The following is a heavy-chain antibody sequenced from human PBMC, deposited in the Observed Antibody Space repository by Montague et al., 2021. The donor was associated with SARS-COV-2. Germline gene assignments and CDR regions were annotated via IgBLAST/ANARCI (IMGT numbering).Heavy chain of an antibody. CDR2: IYHTGST. D-gene: IGHD2-21*01. Sequence: TLSLTCTVSGGSITSGGYYWTWIREHPGKGLEWIGYIYHTGSTYYXRSLQSRLRTSVDTSKNEFSLTLTSVTAADTAIYYCARDRGWGSRGAGYIDLWGRGTLVTVSS. CDR3: ARDRGWGSRGAGYIDL. CDR1: GGSITSGGYY. J-gene: IGHJ2*01. V-gene: IGHV4-31*03.